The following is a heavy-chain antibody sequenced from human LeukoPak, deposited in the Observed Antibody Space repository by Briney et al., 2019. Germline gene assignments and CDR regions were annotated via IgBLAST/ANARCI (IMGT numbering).Heavy chain of an antibody. D-gene: IGHD3-22*01. V-gene: IGHV4-34*01. J-gene: IGHJ4*02. CDR3: ARDRYYYDSSARYYDY. CDR2: INHSGST. CDR1: GGSFSGYY. Sequence: SETLSLTCAVYGGSFSGYYWSWIRQPPAKGLEWIGEINHSGSTNYNPSLKSRVTISVDTSKNQFSLKLSSVTAADTAVYYCARDRYYYDSSARYYDYWGQGTLVTVSS.